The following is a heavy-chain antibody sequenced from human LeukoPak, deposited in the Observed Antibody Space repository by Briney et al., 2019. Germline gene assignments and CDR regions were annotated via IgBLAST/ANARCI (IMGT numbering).Heavy chain of an antibody. CDR3: ARGSGPSGPFDY. CDR1: GFTFSSYW. CDR2: TNSDGSST. D-gene: IGHD6-19*01. V-gene: IGHV3-74*01. J-gene: IGHJ4*02. Sequence: GGSLRLSCAASGFTFSSYWMHWARQAPGKGLVWVSRTNSDGSSTSYADSVKGRFTISRDNAKNTLYLQMNSLRAEDTAVYYCARGSGPSGPFDYWGQGTLVTVSS.